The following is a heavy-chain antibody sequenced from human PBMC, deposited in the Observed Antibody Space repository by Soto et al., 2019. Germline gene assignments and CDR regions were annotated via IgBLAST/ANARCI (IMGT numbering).Heavy chain of an antibody. CDR2: IYSGGST. D-gene: IGHD6-19*01. Sequence: PGESLKISCAASGFTVSSNYMSWVRQAPWKGLEWVSVIYSGGSTYYADSVKGRFTISRDNSKNTLYLQMNSLRAEDTAVYYCARAGSSGWYQILYYYGMDVWGQGTTVTV. CDR1: GFTVSSNY. V-gene: IGHV3-53*05. J-gene: IGHJ6*02. CDR3: ARAGSSGWYQILYYYGMDV.